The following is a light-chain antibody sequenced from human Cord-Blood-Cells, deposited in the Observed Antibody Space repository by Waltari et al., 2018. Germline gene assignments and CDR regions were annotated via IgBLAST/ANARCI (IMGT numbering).Light chain of an antibody. CDR2: KAS. CDR3: QQYNSYIFT. V-gene: IGKV1-5*03. CDR1: QSISSW. J-gene: IGKJ3*01. Sequence: DIQMTQSPSTLSASVGDRVTITCRASQSISSWLAWYQQKPGKAPKLLIYKASSLESGVPSRFSGSGSGTEFTLTISSLQPDDFVTYYCQQYNSYIFTFGPGTKVDIK.